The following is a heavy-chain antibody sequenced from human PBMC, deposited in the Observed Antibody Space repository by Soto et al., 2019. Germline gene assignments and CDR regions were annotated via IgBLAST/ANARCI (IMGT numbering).Heavy chain of an antibody. CDR3: ARGQPIITMVRGDYGMDV. Sequence: SETLSLTCTVSGGSISSGDYYWNWIRQPPGKGLEWIGYIYYSGSTYYNPSLKSRVTISVDTSKDQFSLKLSSVTAADTAVYYCARGQPIITMVRGDYGMDVWGQGTTVTVSS. D-gene: IGHD3-10*01. CDR1: GGSISSGDYY. J-gene: IGHJ6*02. CDR2: IYYSGST. V-gene: IGHV4-30-4*01.